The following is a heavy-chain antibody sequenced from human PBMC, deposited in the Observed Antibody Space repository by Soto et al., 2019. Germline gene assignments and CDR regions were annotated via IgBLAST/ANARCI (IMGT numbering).Heavy chain of an antibody. Sequence: EVQLVESGGVVVQPGGSLRLSCAVSGFTFDDYTMHWVRQAPGKGLEWVSFISWDGGNTYYADSVKGRFTISRDNSKNSLYLQMNSLRTEDISFYYCVKDVNLGFDYWGQGTLVTASS. CDR1: GFTFDDYT. J-gene: IGHJ4*02. D-gene: IGHD1-26*01. V-gene: IGHV3-43*01. CDR2: ISWDGGNT. CDR3: VKDVNLGFDY.